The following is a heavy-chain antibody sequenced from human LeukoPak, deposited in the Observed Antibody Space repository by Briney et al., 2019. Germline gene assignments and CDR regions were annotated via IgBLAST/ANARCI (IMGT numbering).Heavy chain of an antibody. Sequence: GGTLRLSCAASGFTFHNAWMSWVRQAPGKGLEWVGRIKSKTDGGAIDYAAPVKGRFTISRDDSENTLYLQMNSLTTEDTAVYYCTTGNGRYTGSSWSYWSVDYWGQGTLVTVSS. D-gene: IGHD1-26*01. V-gene: IGHV3-15*01. CDR1: GFTFHNAW. CDR2: IKSKTDGGAI. J-gene: IGHJ4*02. CDR3: TTGNGRYTGSSWSYWSVDY.